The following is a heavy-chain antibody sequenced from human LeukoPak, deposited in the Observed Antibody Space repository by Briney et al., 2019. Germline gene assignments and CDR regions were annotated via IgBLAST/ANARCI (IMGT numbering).Heavy chain of an antibody. CDR2: INPNSGGT. CDR3: ATITMIVVVHRGAFDI. CDR1: GYTFTDYY. Sequence: ASVKVSCKASGYTFTDYYIQWVRQAPGQGLEWMGWINPNSGGTNYAQKFQGRVTMTRDTSISTAYMELSSLRSEDTAVYYCATITMIVVVHRGAFDIWGQGTMVTVSS. V-gene: IGHV1-2*02. J-gene: IGHJ3*02. D-gene: IGHD3-22*01.